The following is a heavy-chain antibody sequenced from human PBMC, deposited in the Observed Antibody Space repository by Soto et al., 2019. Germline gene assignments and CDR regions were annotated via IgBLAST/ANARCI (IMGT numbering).Heavy chain of an antibody. CDR3: ARGAPIFGVVIKNRNSQNYFDY. V-gene: IGHV4-34*01. D-gene: IGHD3-3*01. CDR2: INHSGST. Sequence: SETLSLTCAVYGGSFSGYYWSWIRQPPGKGLEWIGEINHSGSTNYNPSLKSRVTISVDTSKNQFSLKLSSVTAADTAVYYCARGAPIFGVVIKNRNSQNYFDYWGQGTLVTVSS. CDR1: GGSFSGYY. J-gene: IGHJ4*02.